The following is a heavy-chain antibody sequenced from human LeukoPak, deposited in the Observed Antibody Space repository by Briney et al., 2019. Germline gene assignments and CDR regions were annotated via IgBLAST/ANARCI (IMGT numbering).Heavy chain of an antibody. V-gene: IGHV5-51*01. Sequence: GESLKISCKGSGYIFGSYWIGWVRQVPGKGLEWMGTIYPGDSDIKYSPPFQGQVVISADKSISTAYMELSRLRSDDTAVYYCATGRLRDYWGQGTLVTVSS. CDR1: GYIFGSYW. J-gene: IGHJ4*02. D-gene: IGHD4-17*01. CDR3: ATGRLRDY. CDR2: IYPGDSDI.